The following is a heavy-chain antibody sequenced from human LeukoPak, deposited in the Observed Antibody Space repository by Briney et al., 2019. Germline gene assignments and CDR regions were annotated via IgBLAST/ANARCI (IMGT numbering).Heavy chain of an antibody. CDR2: VNPNSGGT. Sequence: ASVKVSCKASGYTFTDYYIHWVRQAPGQGLEWMGRVNPNSGGTDFAQKFQGRVTMSRDTSISTAYMELSRLRSDDTAVYYCAREINSSAYYWGQGTLVTVSS. V-gene: IGHV1-2*06. CDR3: AREINSSAYY. D-gene: IGHD3-22*01. J-gene: IGHJ4*02. CDR1: GYTFTDYY.